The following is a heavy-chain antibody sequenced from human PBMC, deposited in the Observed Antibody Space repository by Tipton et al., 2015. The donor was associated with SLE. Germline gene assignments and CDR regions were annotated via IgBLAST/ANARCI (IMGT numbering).Heavy chain of an antibody. CDR2: IYYSGST. V-gene: IGHV4-39*07. CDR3: ARASERNGHFDY. CDR1: GGSVSSGSYY. J-gene: IGHJ4*02. D-gene: IGHD1-1*01. Sequence: TLSLTCTVSGGSVSSGSYYWAWIRQPPGKGPEWIGTIYYSGSTYYYPSLKSRITISVDTSKNQFSLEVRSVTAADTAVYFCARASERNGHFDYWGRGTLVTVSS.